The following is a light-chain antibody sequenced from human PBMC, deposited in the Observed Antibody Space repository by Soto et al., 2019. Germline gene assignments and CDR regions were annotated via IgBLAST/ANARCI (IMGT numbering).Light chain of an antibody. J-gene: IGLJ1*01. CDR2: EVS. Sequence: HSVLTQPASVSGSPGQSIAISCTGTSSDVGAYDYVSWYQQHPDRAPRLVIYEVSNRPSGVSNRFSGSKSVNTATLTISGLQAEDEADYYCASHTTTNTRVFGTGTKVTVL. V-gene: IGLV2-14*03. CDR3: ASHTTTNTRV. CDR1: SSDVGAYDY.